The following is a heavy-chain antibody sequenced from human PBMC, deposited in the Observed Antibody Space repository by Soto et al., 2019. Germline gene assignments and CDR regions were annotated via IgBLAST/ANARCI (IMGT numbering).Heavy chain of an antibody. CDR3: ARGRGSGWNYYGMDV. D-gene: IGHD6-19*01. CDR2: TYYRSKWYN. J-gene: IGHJ6*02. Sequence: SQTLALTCAISGDGVSSNTAAWNWIRQSPSRGLEWLGRTYYRSKWYNDYAGSVKSRISINPDTSKNQVSLQLNSVTPEDTAVYFCARGRGSGWNYYGMDVWGQGTTVTVSS. V-gene: IGHV6-1*01. CDR1: GDGVSSNTAA.